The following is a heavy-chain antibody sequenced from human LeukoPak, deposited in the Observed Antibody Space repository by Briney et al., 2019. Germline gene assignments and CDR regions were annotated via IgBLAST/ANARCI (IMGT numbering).Heavy chain of an antibody. CDR1: GFTVNNNY. V-gene: IGHV3-53*01. Sequence: TGGSLRLSCAASGFTVNNNYMSWVRQAPGKGLEWVSVIYSGGRTYYADSVKGRFTISRDNSKNTLYLQMNSLRAEDTAVYYCARDDIAAGGTTDLRGQGTLVTVSS. D-gene: IGHD6-13*01. CDR2: IYSGGRT. J-gene: IGHJ4*02. CDR3: ARDDIAAGGTTDL.